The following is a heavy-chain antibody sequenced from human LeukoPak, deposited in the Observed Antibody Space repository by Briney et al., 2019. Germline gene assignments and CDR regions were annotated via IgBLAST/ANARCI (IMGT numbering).Heavy chain of an antibody. Sequence: ASVKVSCKASGYTFTDYHIHWVRQAPGQGLEWIGRINPNSGATDYAQKYQGRVTMTRDTSITTAYMELSSLRSDDTAVFYCARGDALTYWGQGTLVTVSS. J-gene: IGHJ4*02. CDR3: ARGDALTY. V-gene: IGHV1-2*06. D-gene: IGHD2-21*02. CDR2: INPNSGAT. CDR1: GYTFTDYH.